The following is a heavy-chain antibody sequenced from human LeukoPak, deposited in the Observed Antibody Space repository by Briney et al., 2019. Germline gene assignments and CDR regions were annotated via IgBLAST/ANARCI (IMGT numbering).Heavy chain of an antibody. D-gene: IGHD2-2*01. J-gene: IGHJ5*02. V-gene: IGHV4-4*07. Sequence: PSETPSLTCTVSGGSISSYYGSWIRQPAGEGLEWVGCIYTSGRTNYNPSLKSRVTMSVDTAKNQSSLTLSSVTAADTAVYYCARDPYPDRYRSSTSCLMWFDPWGQGTLVTVSS. CDR3: ARDPYPDRYRSSTSCLMWFDP. CDR2: IYTSGRT. CDR1: GGSISSYY.